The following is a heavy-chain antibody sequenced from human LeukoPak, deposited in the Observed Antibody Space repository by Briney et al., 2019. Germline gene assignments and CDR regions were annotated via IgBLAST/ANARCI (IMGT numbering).Heavy chain of an antibody. V-gene: IGHV3-33*01. CDR1: GFTFSSYG. D-gene: IGHD3-3*02. J-gene: IGHJ4*02. CDR3: ARVLATCFDY. Sequence: GGSLRLSCAASGFTFSSYGMHWVRQAPGKGLEWAAVIWYDGSNKYYADSVKGRFTISRDNSKNTLYLQMNSLRAEDTAVYCCARVLATCFDYWGQGTLVTVSS. CDR2: IWYDGSNK.